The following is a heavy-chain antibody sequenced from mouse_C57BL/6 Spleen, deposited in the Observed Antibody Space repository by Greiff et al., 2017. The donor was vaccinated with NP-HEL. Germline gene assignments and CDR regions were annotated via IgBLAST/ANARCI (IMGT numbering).Heavy chain of an antibody. V-gene: IGHV5-9-1*02. J-gene: IGHJ1*03. D-gene: IGHD2-3*01. CDR1: GFTFSSYA. CDR3: TRDPFYDGYHWYFDV. CDR2: ISSGGDYI. Sequence: EVQLVESGEGLVKPGGSLKLSCAASGFTFSSYAMSWVRQTPEQRLEWVAYISSGGDYIYYADTVKGRFTISRDNARNPLYLQMSSLKSEDTAMYYCTRDPFYDGYHWYFDVWGTGTTVTVSS.